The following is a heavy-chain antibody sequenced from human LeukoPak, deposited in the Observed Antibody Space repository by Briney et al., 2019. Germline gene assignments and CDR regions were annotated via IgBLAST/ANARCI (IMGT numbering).Heavy chain of an antibody. D-gene: IGHD3-22*01. V-gene: IGHV3-30*03. CDR2: ISYDGSNK. Sequence: GGSLRLSCAASGFTFSSYAMSWVRQAPGKGLEWVAVISYDGSNKYYADSVKGRFTISRDNSKNTLYLQMNSLRAEDTAVYYCARGDGYYPEYFQHWGQGTLVTVSS. CDR1: GFTFSSYA. CDR3: ARGDGYYPEYFQH. J-gene: IGHJ1*01.